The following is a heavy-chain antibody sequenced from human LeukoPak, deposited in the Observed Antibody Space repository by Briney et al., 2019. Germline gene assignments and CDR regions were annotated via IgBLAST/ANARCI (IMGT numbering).Heavy chain of an antibody. J-gene: IGHJ4*02. D-gene: IGHD1-26*01. V-gene: IGHV4-61*01. Sequence: SETLSLTCTVSGGSISSSSYYWSWIRQPPGKGLEWIGYIYYSGSANYNPSLKSRVTISVDTSKNQFSLKLSSVTAADTAVYYCARSGSHRGYFDYWGQGTLVTVSS. CDR2: IYYSGSA. CDR3: ARSGSHRGYFDY. CDR1: GGSISSSSYY.